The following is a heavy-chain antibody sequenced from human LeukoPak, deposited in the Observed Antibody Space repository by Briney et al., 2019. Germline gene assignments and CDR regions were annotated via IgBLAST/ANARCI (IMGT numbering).Heavy chain of an antibody. J-gene: IGHJ4*02. V-gene: IGHV3-53*01. CDR1: GFTFSSHA. D-gene: IGHD6-19*01. Sequence: PGGSLRLSCVGSGFTFSSHAMSWVRQAPGKGLEWVSVIYSGGSTYYADSVKGRFTISRDNSKNTLYLQMNSLRAEDTAVYYCARVGSGLYYYFDYWGQGTLLTVSS. CDR2: IYSGGST. CDR3: ARVGSGLYYYFDY.